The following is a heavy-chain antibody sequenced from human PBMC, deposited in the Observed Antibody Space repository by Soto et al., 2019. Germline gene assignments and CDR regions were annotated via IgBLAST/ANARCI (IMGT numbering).Heavy chain of an antibody. CDR2: IISSSGYI. J-gene: IGHJ4*02. D-gene: IGHD3-10*01. CDR1: GFTFSSYS. Sequence: EVQLVESGGGLVKPGGSLRLSCAASGFTFSSYSMSWVRQAPGKGLEWDSSIISSSGYIHYADLVKGRFTISRDNAKNSLYLQMNSLRVEDTAVYYCARDTNFYGSGSGVDYWGQGTLVTVSS. CDR3: ARDTNFYGSGSGVDY. V-gene: IGHV3-21*01.